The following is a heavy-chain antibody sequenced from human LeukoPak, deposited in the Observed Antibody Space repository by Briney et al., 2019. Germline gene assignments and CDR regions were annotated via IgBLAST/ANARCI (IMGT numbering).Heavy chain of an antibody. D-gene: IGHD6-13*01. CDR2: ISGSGGST. CDR3: AKGADVLIPAAGSLFDY. J-gene: IGHJ4*02. Sequence: GGSLRLSCAASGFTFSSYAMSWVRQVPGKGLEWVSGISGSGGSTDYAGSVKGRVTISRDNSKNTLYLQMNSLRAEDTAVYYCAKGADVLIPAAGSLFDYWGQGTLVTVSS. V-gene: IGHV3-23*01. CDR1: GFTFSSYA.